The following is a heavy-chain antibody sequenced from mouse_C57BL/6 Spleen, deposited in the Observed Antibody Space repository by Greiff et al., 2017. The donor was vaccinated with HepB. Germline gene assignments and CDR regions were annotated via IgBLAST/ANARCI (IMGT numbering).Heavy chain of an antibody. CDR3: ARGSYDGYYVPFAY. D-gene: IGHD2-3*01. CDR2: INPYNGDT. Sequence: VQLKESGPELVKPGDSVKISCKASGYSFTGYFMNWVMRSHGKSLEWIGRINPYNGDTFYNQKFKGKATLTVDKSSSTAHMELRSLTSEDSAVYYCARGSYDGYYVPFAYWGQGTLVTVSA. J-gene: IGHJ3*01. V-gene: IGHV1-20*01. CDR1: GYSFTGYF.